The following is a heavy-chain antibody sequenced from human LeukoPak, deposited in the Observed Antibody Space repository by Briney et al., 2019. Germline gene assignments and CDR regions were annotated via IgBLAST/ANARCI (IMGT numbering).Heavy chain of an antibody. Sequence: GGSLRLSCAASGFTFSSYSMNWVRQAPGKGLEWVSYISSSSSTIYYADSVKGRFTISRDNAKNSLYLQMNSLRAEDTALYYCARDASGSSTGLIDSWGQGTLVTVSS. V-gene: IGHV3-48*01. J-gene: IGHJ4*02. CDR1: GFTFSSYS. CDR2: ISSSSSTI. D-gene: IGHD1-26*01. CDR3: ARDASGSSTGLIDS.